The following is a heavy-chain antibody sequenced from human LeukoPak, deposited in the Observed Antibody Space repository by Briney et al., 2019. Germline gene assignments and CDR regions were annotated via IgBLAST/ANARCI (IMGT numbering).Heavy chain of an antibody. CDR3: ARGRYCSSTSCYHGLYHYYYYMDV. D-gene: IGHD2-2*01. J-gene: IGHJ6*03. V-gene: IGHV3-11*04. CDR1: GFTFSDYY. CDR2: ISSSGSTI. Sequence: PGGSLRLSCAASGFTFSDYYMSWIRQAPGKGLEWVSYISSSGSTIYYADSVKGRFTISRDNAKNSLYLQMNSLRAEDTAVYYCARGRYCSSTSCYHGLYHYYYYMDVWGKGTTVTVSS.